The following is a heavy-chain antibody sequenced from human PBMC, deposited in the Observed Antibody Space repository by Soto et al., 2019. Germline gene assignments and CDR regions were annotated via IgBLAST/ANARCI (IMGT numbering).Heavy chain of an antibody. J-gene: IGHJ4*02. D-gene: IGHD2-2*01. CDR2: TSADNGDT. CDR3: ARDERGTCTSSSCYDFDY. Sequence: QVPLVQSGAEVKEPGASVKVSCKASGYTFTRYGFSWVRQAPGQGLEWMAWTSADNGDTNFAPKLQGRVTLTTDTSTGTAFMELRSLRSDDTAVYYCARDERGTCTSSSCYDFDYWGQGTLVTVSS. CDR1: GYTFTRYG. V-gene: IGHV1-18*04.